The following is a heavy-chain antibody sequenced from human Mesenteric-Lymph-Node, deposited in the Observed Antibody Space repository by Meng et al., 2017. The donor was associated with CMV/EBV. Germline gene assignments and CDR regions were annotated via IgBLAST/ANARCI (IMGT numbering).Heavy chain of an antibody. V-gene: IGHV4-59*01. CDR2: IYYSGST. CDR1: GGSISSYY. Sequence: TGAGGSISSYYWSWIRQPPGKGLEWIGYIYYSGSTNYNPSLKSRVTISVDTSKNQFSLKLSSVTAADTAVYYCARDGRRDYYYGMDVWGQGTTVTVSS. J-gene: IGHJ6*02. CDR3: ARDGRRDYYYGMDV. D-gene: IGHD1-1*01.